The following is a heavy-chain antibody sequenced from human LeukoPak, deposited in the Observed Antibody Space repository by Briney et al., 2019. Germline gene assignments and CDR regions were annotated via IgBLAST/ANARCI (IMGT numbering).Heavy chain of an antibody. J-gene: IGHJ4*02. CDR3: AKDATASPYFHWFDN. D-gene: IGHD3-9*01. Sequence: GGSLRLSCAVSGFTFSSYAMNWVRQAPGKGLDWVAGISSGDRTFHAESVKGRFTISRDKSKDTLYLQMNSLRAEDTAVYYCAKDATASPYFHWFDNWGQGTQVIVSS. CDR1: GFTFSSYA. V-gene: IGHV3-23*01. CDR2: ISSGDRT.